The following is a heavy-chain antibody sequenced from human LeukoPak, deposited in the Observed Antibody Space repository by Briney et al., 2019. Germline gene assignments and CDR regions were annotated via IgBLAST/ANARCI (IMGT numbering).Heavy chain of an antibody. V-gene: IGHV3-23*01. J-gene: IGHJ4*02. Sequence: GGSLRLSCGASGFTFSSYGMRWVRQAPGKGLEWGSTISNTGYNTYYADSVKGRFTISRDNSANTLSLQMNSLRAEDTALYYCAKHSGSYFIYYVDSWGQGTQVTVSS. CDR3: AKHSGSYFIYYVDS. CDR2: ISNTGYNT. D-gene: IGHD1-26*01. CDR1: GFTFSSYG.